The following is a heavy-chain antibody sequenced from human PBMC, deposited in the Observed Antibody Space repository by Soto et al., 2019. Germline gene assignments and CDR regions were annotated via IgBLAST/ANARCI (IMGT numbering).Heavy chain of an antibody. J-gene: IGHJ6*02. CDR2: TYYSGST. CDR1: GDSVSNGNSY. V-gene: IGHV4-61*01. Sequence: VQLQESGPGLVKPSETLSLTCTVSGDSVSNGNSYWSWIRQPPGKGLEWIGYTYYSGSTNYNPSLKSRVTISVDTSKNQFSLRLSSVTAANTAVYYCARGGAYYYYYGMDVWGQGTTVTVSS. CDR3: ARGGAYYYYYGMDV.